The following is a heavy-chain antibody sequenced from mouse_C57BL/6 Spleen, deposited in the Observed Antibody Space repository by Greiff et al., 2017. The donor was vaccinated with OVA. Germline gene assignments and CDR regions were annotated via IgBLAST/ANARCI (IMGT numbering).Heavy chain of an antibody. CDR1: GYTFTSYW. Sequence: VKLMESGAELVRPGSSVKLSCKASGYTFTSYWMHWVKQRPIQGLEWIGNIDPSDSETHYNQKFKDKATLTVDKSSSTAYMQLSSLTSEDSAVYYCARVRDWDFDYWGQGTTLTVSS. D-gene: IGHD4-1*01. CDR3: ARVRDWDFDY. J-gene: IGHJ2*01. V-gene: IGHV1-52*01. CDR2: IDPSDSET.